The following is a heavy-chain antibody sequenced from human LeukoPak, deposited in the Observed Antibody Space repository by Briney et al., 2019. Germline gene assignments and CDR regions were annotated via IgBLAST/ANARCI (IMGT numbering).Heavy chain of an antibody. CDR1: GYTFNGYY. CDR2: INPNSGGA. V-gene: IGHV1-2*06. J-gene: IGHJ4*02. Sequence: ASVKVSCKASGYTFNGYYMHWVRQAPGHGLEWMGRINPNSGGADSAQKFQGRVTLTIDTSINTTYMELSSLRSDDTAVYYCARDRRGYSGYDMNWGQGTLVTVSS. CDR3: ARDRRGYSGYDMN. D-gene: IGHD5-12*01.